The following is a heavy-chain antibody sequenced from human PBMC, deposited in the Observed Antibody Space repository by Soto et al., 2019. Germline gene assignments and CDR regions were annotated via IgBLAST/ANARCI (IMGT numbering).Heavy chain of an antibody. D-gene: IGHD6-13*01. CDR1: EYSFSRFW. CDR2: IYPGDSDT. CDR3: ARTSAAGKYYDGMDV. J-gene: IGHJ6*02. V-gene: IGHV5-51*01. Sequence: GESLKISCKSSEYSFSRFWIGWVRQMPGKGLEWMGIIYPGDSDTRYSPSFQGQVTISADKSISTAYLQRSSLKASDTAMYYCARTSAAGKYYDGMDVWGQGTTVTVSS.